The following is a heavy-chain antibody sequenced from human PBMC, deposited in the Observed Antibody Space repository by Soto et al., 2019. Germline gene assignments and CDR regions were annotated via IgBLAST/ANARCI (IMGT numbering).Heavy chain of an antibody. V-gene: IGHV4-31*03. J-gene: IGHJ6*03. CDR1: GGSISSGGYY. CDR2: IYYSGST. Sequence: QVQLQESGPGLVKPSQTLSLTCTVSGGSISSGGYYWSWIRQHPGKGLEWIGYIYYSGSTYYHPSLKSRVTISVDTSKNQFSLQLSSVTAADTAVYYCARVEVMVYAMHYYYYMDVWGKGTTVTVSS. CDR3: ARVEVMVYAMHYYYYMDV. D-gene: IGHD2-8*01.